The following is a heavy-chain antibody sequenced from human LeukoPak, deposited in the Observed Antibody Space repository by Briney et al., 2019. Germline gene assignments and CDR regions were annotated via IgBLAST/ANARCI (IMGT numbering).Heavy chain of an antibody. CDR3: ARDYYDSSPDAFDI. Sequence: GGSLRLSCAASGFTFSGYSMNWVRQAPGKGLEWVSYISSSSSTIYYADSVKGRFTISRDNAKNSLYLQMNSLRDEDTAVYYCARDYYDSSPDAFDIWGQGTMVTVSS. CDR2: ISSSSSTI. CDR1: GFTFSGYS. V-gene: IGHV3-48*02. D-gene: IGHD3-22*01. J-gene: IGHJ3*02.